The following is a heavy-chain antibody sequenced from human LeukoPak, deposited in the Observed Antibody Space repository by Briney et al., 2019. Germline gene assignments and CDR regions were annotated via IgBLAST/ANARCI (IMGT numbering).Heavy chain of an antibody. V-gene: IGHV3-33*01. CDR3: ARAPPQFDP. CDR1: GFTFSSYG. J-gene: IGHJ5*02. Sequence: EGSLRLSCAASGFTFSSYGMHWVRQAPGKGLEWVAVIWYDGSNKYYADSVKGRFTISRDNSKNTLYLQMRAEDTAVYYCARAPPQFDPWGQGTLVTVSS. CDR2: IWYDGSNK.